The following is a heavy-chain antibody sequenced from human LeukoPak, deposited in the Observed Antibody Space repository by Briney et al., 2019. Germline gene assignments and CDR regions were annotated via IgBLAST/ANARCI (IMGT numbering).Heavy chain of an antibody. J-gene: IGHJ4*02. V-gene: IGHV3-7*01. Sequence: PGGSLRLSCAASGFTFSSYWMSWVRQAPGKGLKWVANIKQDGSEKYYVDSVKGRFTISRDNAKNSLYLQMNSLRAEDTAVYYCARGGYCSSTSCYEAWFFDYWGQGTLVTVSS. CDR2: IKQDGSEK. CDR1: GFTFSSYW. CDR3: ARGGYCSSTSCYEAWFFDY. D-gene: IGHD2-2*03.